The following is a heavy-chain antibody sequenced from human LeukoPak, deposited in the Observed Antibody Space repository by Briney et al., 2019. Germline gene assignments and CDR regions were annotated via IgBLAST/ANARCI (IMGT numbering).Heavy chain of an antibody. V-gene: IGHV4-38-2*01. J-gene: IGHJ5*02. D-gene: IGHD2-2*01. Sequence: SETLSLTCAVSGYSISSGYYWGWIRQPPGKGLEWIGSIYYSGSTYYNPSLKSRVTISVDTSKNQFSLKLSSVTAADTAVYYCARRDRCSSTSCYGWFDPWGQGTLVTVSS. CDR2: IYYSGST. CDR3: ARRDRCSSTSCYGWFDP. CDR1: GYSISSGYY.